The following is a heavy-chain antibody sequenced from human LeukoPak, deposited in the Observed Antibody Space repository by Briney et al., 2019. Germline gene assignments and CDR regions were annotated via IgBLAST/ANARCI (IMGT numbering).Heavy chain of an antibody. Sequence: GASVKVSCKASGYTFTSYGISWVRQAPGQGLEWMGWISTYNGNTNYAHKVKGRVTMTTDTSTSTANLELRSLRSNDTAVYYCARENRLTGEDYWGQGTLVTVSS. V-gene: IGHV1-18*01. J-gene: IGHJ4*02. CDR3: ARENRLTGEDY. CDR1: GYTFTSYG. CDR2: ISTYNGNT. D-gene: IGHD7-27*01.